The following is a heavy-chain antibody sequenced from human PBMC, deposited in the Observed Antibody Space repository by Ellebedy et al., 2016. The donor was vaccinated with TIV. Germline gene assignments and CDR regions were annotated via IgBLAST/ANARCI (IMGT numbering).Heavy chain of an antibody. CDR3: TTDEGGTRF. CDR2: RKSNRDVEAT. CDR1: GFNFGSAW. J-gene: IGHJ4*02. V-gene: IGHV3-15*07. Sequence: PGGSLRLSCAASGFNFGSAWMNWVRQAPGKGLESVGRRKSNRDVEATDYVAPVKGRFTISRDDSKATLYLQMNSLKTEETPVYYCTTDEGGTRFWGQGTLVTVST. D-gene: IGHD2-15*01.